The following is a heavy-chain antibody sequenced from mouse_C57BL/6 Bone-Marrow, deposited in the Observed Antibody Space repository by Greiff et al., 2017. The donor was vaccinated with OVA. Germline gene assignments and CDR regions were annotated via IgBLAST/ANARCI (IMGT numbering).Heavy chain of an antibody. CDR3: ARAYYGSSYWFAY. V-gene: IGHV1-18*01. D-gene: IGHD1-1*01. CDR2: INPNNGGT. Sequence: EVQLQQSGPELVKPGASVKIPCKASGYTFTDYNMDWVKQSHGKSLEWIGDINPNNGGTIYNQKFKGKATLTVDKSSSTAYMGLRSLTSEDTAVYYCARAYYGSSYWFAYWGQGTLVTVSA. CDR1: GYTFTDYN. J-gene: IGHJ3*01.